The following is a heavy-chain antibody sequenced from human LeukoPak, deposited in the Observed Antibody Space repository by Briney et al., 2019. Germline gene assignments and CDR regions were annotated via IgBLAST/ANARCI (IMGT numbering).Heavy chain of an antibody. CDR3: AKSPGYSSSWTENYFDY. V-gene: IGHV3-30-3*02. CDR2: ISYDGSNK. J-gene: IGHJ4*02. Sequence: GGSLRLSCAASGFTFSSYAMHWVRQAPGKGLEWVAVISYDGSNKYYADSVKGRFTISRDNSKNTLYLQMNSLRAEDTAVYYCAKSPGYSSSWTENYFDYWGQGTLVTVSS. CDR1: GFTFSSYA. D-gene: IGHD6-13*01.